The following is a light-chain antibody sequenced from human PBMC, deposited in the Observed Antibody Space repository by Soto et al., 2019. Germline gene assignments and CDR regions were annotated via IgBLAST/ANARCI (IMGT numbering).Light chain of an antibody. CDR3: HKDNHVPT. CDR2: ATS. V-gene: IGKV1-27*01. J-gene: IGKJ4*01. CDR1: QAISSY. Sequence: DIQLTQSPSSLSASVGDRVTITCRASQAISSYFAWYQQQPGKVPELLIYATSTLQSGAPSRFSGRGSGTDFTLTISSRQPEDVATYYFHKDNHVPTFGGGTKVEIK.